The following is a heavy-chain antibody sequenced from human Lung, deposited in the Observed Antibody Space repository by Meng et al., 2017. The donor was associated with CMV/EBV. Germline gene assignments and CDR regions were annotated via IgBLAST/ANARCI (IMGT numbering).Heavy chain of an antibody. V-gene: IGHV3-7*01. CDR3: ARDPGYCSSTSCSGFFDY. Sequence: LSLTCAASGFTFSSYWMSWVRQAPGKGLEWVANIKQDGSEKYYVDSVKGRFTISRDNAKNSLYLQMNSLRAEDTAVYYCARDPGYCSSTSCSGFFDYWGQGTLVTVSS. D-gene: IGHD2-2*01. CDR2: IKQDGSEK. CDR1: GFTFSSYW. J-gene: IGHJ4*02.